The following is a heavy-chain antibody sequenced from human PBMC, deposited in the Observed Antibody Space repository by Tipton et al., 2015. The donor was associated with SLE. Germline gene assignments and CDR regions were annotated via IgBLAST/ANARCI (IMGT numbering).Heavy chain of an antibody. CDR1: GFTFSSYA. CDR2: ISGSGGST. Sequence: GSLRLSCAASGFTFSSYAMSWVRQAPGKGLEWVSAISGSGGSTYYADSVKGRFTISRDNSKNTLYLQMNSLRAEDTAVYYCAKDPSYYYGSGRGDQAFDIWGRGTMVTASS. CDR3: AKDPSYYYGSGRGDQAFDI. V-gene: IGHV3-23*01. D-gene: IGHD3-10*01. J-gene: IGHJ3*02.